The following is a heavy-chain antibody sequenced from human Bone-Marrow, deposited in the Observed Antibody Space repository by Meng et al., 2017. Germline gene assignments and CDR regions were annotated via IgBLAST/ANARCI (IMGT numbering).Heavy chain of an antibody. Sequence: GESLKISCAASGFTFSDYYMSWIRQAPGKGLEWVSYISSSGSTIYYADSVKGRFTISRDNAKNSLYLQMNSLRAEDTAVYYCASGDYGDPITINWFDPWGQGTLVTGAS. D-gene: IGHD4-17*01. CDR3: ASGDYGDPITINWFDP. J-gene: IGHJ5*02. CDR2: ISSSGSTI. V-gene: IGHV3-11*01. CDR1: GFTFSDYY.